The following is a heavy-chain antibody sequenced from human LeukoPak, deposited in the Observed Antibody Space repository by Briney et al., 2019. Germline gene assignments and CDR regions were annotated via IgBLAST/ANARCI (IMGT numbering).Heavy chain of an antibody. CDR2: INPSGGST. CDR3: ARRAPDGYNYYFDY. J-gene: IGHJ4*02. CDR1: GYTFTSYY. Sequence: ASVKVSCKASGYTFTSYYMYWVRQAPGQGLEWMGIINPSGGSTNYAQKFQGRVTITADKSTSTAYMELSSLRSEDTAVFYCARRAPDGYNYYFDYWGQGTLVTVSS. V-gene: IGHV1-46*01. D-gene: IGHD5-24*01.